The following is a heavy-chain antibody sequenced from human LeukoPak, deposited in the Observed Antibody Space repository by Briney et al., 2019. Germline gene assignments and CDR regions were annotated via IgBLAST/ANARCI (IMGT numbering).Heavy chain of an antibody. Sequence: GESLKISCKGSGNSFSSYWIGWVRQMPGKGLEWMGIIYPVDSDTRYSPSFQGQVSISVDKSISTAYLQWSSLKASDTAIYYCARHGGNYDYWGQGTLVTVSS. CDR2: IYPVDSDT. J-gene: IGHJ4*02. D-gene: IGHD1-26*01. V-gene: IGHV5-51*01. CDR1: GNSFSSYW. CDR3: ARHGGNYDY.